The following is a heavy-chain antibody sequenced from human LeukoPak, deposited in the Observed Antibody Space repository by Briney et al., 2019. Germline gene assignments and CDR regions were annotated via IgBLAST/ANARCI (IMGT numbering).Heavy chain of an antibody. CDR2: IYPDDSET. CDR3: ARQAYGSHFDAFDI. D-gene: IGHD3-22*01. J-gene: IGHJ3*02. CDR1: GYRFTTDY. V-gene: IGHV5-51*01. Sequence: GGALEISCKASGYRFTTDYIGWGRQMPGKGLEWMGIIYPDDSETNYSPSFQGQVSMSVDKSITTAYLQWSSLKASDTAIYYCARQAYGSHFDAFDIWGQGTMVTVSS.